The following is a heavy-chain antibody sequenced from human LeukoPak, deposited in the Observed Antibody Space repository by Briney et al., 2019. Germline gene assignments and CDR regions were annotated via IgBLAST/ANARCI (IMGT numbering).Heavy chain of an antibody. CDR1: GGSISSYY. V-gene: IGHV4-59*08. J-gene: IGHJ5*02. Sequence: SETLSLTCTVSGGSISSYYWSWTRQPPGKGLEWIGYIYYSGSTNYNPSLKSRVTISVDTSKNQFSLKLTSVTAADTAVYYCARHLRNNWFDPWGQGTLVTVSS. CDR3: ARHLRNNWFDP. CDR2: IYYSGST.